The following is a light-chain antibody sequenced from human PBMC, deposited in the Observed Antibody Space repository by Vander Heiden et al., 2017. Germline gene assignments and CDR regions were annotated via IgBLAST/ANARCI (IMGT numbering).Light chain of an antibody. CDR1: QSISSY. J-gene: IGKJ2*01. Sequence: DIPMTQSPSSLSASVGDRVNITCRASQSISSYLNWYQQKPGKAPRLLIYAASSLQSGVPARFSGSGSGTDFTLTISSLQPEDFATYYCQQSYSTMYTFGQGTKLEIK. CDR3: QQSYSTMYT. CDR2: AAS. V-gene: IGKV1-39*01.